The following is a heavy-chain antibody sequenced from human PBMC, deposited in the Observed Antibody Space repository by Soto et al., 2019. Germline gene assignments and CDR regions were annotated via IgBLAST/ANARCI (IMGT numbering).Heavy chain of an antibody. CDR1: GGTFSSYT. J-gene: IGHJ6*02. CDR2: IIPILGIA. V-gene: IGHV1-69*02. CDR3: ARGDGAPYYYGMDV. Sequence: QVQLVQSGAEVKKPGSSVKVSCKASGGTFSSYTISWVRQAPGQGLEWMGRIIPILGIANYAQKFQGRVTITADKSTSPAYMELSSLRSEDTAVYYCARGDGAPYYYGMDVWGQGTTVTVSS. D-gene: IGHD1-26*01.